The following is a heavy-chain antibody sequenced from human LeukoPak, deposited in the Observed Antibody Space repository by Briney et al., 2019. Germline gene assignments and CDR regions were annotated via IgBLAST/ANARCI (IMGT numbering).Heavy chain of an antibody. J-gene: IGHJ4*02. CDR1: GFTFSTYA. CDR3: AKSVAGYFDY. CDR2: ISGSGGDT. D-gene: IGHD6-19*01. Sequence: QAGGSLRLSCAASGFTFSTYAMNWVRQAPGKGLEWVSAISGSGGDTYYADSVRGRFTISRDNSKNTLYLQLNSLRAEDTAVYYCAKSVAGYFDYWGQGTLVTVSS. V-gene: IGHV3-23*01.